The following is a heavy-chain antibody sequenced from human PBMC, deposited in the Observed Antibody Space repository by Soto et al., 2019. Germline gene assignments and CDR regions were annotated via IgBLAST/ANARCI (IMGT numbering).Heavy chain of an antibody. Sequence: SVKVSCKASGGTFSSYAISWVRQAPGQGLEWMGGIIPIFGTANYAQKFQGRVTITADESTSTAYMELSSLRSEDTAVYYCARDQVAVAGTGRSNWFDPWGQGTLVTVSS. CDR1: GGTFSSYA. D-gene: IGHD6-19*01. CDR3: ARDQVAVAGTGRSNWFDP. V-gene: IGHV1-69*13. J-gene: IGHJ5*02. CDR2: IIPIFGTA.